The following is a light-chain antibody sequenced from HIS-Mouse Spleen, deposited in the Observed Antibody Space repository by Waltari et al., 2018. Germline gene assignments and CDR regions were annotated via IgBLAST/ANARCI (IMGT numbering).Light chain of an antibody. CDR3: QQSYSTPMYT. J-gene: IGKJ2*01. Sequence: DIQMTQSPSSLSASVGDRVTITCRASQSISSYLNWYQQKPGKAPKLLLYAASSLQSGVPSRFSGSGSGTDFTLTFSSLQPEDFATDYCQQSYSTPMYTFGHGTKLEIK. V-gene: IGKV1-39*01. CDR2: AAS. CDR1: QSISSY.